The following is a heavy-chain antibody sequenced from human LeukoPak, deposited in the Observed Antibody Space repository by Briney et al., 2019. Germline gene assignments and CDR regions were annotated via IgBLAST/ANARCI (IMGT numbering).Heavy chain of an antibody. CDR2: ISSSSSYI. J-gene: IGHJ4*02. D-gene: IGHD1-1*01. CDR3: ARGRLERQFDY. CDR1: GFTFSSYS. Sequence: GGSLRLSCAASGFTFSSYSMTWVRQAPGKGLEWVSSISSSSSYIYYADSVKGRFTISRDNAKNSLYLQMNSPRAEDTAVYYCARGRLERQFDYWGQGTLVTVSS. V-gene: IGHV3-21*01.